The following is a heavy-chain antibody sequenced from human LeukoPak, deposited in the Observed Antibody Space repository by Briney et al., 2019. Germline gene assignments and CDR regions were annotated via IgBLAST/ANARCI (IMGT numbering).Heavy chain of an antibody. Sequence: ASVKVSCKASGYTFTSYYMHWVRQAPGQGLEWMGIINPSGGSTSYAQKFAGRVTMTRDTSTSTVYMELSSLRSEDTAVYYCARVGALDDAFDIWGQGTMVTVSS. D-gene: IGHD1-26*01. CDR3: ARVGALDDAFDI. J-gene: IGHJ3*02. CDR1: GYTFTSYY. CDR2: INPSGGST. V-gene: IGHV1-46*03.